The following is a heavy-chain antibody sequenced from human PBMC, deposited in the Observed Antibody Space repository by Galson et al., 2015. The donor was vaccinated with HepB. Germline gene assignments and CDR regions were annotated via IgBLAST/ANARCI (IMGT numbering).Heavy chain of an antibody. CDR2: FDPEDGET. CDR1: GYTLTELS. CDR3: ATDNMVQGVITPLGY. Sequence: SVKVSCKVSGYTLTELSMHWVRQAPGKGLEWMGGFDPEDGETIYAQKFQGRVTMTEDTSTDTAYMELSSLRSEDTAVYYCATDNMVQGVITPLGYWGQGTLVTVSS. V-gene: IGHV1-24*01. D-gene: IGHD3-10*01. J-gene: IGHJ4*02.